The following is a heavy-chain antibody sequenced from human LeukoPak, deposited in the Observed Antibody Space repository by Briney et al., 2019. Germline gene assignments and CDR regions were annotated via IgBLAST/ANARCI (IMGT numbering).Heavy chain of an antibody. CDR3: ARDPAVAGTAFDI. D-gene: IGHD6-19*01. Sequence: GGSVRLSCAASGFTFSDYYMSWIRQAPGKGLEWVSYISSSGSTIYYADSVKGRFTISRDNAKNSLYLQMNSLRAEDTAVYYCARDPAVAGTAFDIWGQGTMVTVSS. CDR1: GFTFSDYY. V-gene: IGHV3-11*01. J-gene: IGHJ3*02. CDR2: ISSSGSTI.